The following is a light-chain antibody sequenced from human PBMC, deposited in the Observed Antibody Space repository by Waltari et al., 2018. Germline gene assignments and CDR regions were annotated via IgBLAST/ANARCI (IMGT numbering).Light chain of an antibody. CDR2: EVT. J-gene: IGLJ3*02. Sequence: QSALTPPASVSGSPGQSITISCTGTSSAVATYNLVSWYQQHPGKAPKRMIYEVTKRPSGVSNRFSGSKSGNTASLTISGLQTEDEADYYCCSYAGSSSWVFGGGTKLTVL. CDR3: CSYAGSSSWV. CDR1: SSAVATYNL. V-gene: IGLV2-23*02.